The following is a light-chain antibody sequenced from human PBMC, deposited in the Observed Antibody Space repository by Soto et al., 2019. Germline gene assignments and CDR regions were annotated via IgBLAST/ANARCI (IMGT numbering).Light chain of an antibody. Sequence: QSALTQPPSASGSPGQSVTISCTGNSSDVGDYNYVSWYQQHPGKAPKLMIYEVSKRPSGVPDRFSGSKSGNTASLTVSGLQAEDEADYYCSSYAGSLDVFGTGTKLTVL. CDR3: SSYAGSLDV. CDR1: SSDVGDYNY. J-gene: IGLJ1*01. V-gene: IGLV2-8*01. CDR2: EVS.